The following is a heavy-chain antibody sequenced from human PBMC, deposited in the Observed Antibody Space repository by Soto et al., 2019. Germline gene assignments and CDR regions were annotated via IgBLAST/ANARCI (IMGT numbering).Heavy chain of an antibody. CDR1: GGSISSSSYY. CDR3: ARMGIAVAGPDY. Sequence: QLQLQESGPGLVKPSETLSLTCTVSGGSISSSSYYWGWIRQPPGKGLEWIGSIYYSGSTYYNPSLKSRVTISVDTSMNQFSLKLSSVTAADTAVYYCARMGIAVAGPDYWGQGTLVTVSS. D-gene: IGHD6-19*01. CDR2: IYYSGST. V-gene: IGHV4-39*01. J-gene: IGHJ4*02.